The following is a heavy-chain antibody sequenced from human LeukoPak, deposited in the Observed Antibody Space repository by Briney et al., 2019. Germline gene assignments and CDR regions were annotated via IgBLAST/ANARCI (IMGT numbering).Heavy chain of an antibody. CDR3: ARGDTAMVTLKIYYFDY. V-gene: IGHV3-21*01. CDR2: ISSSSSYI. CDR1: GFTFSTYS. D-gene: IGHD5-18*01. Sequence: LGGSLRLSCAASGFTFSTYSMNWVRQAPGKGLEWVSSISSSSSYIYYADSVKGRFTISRDNAKNSLYLQMNSLRAEDTAVYYCARGDTAMVTLKIYYFDYWGQGTLVTVSS. J-gene: IGHJ4*02.